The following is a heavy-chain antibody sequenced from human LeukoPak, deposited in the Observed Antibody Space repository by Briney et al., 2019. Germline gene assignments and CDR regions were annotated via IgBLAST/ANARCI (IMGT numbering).Heavy chain of an antibody. CDR3: AREGLYCSGGSCYWYYYYGMDV. CDR2: IIPIFGTA. Sequence: WASVKVSCKASGGTFSSYAISWVRQAPGQGLEWMGGIIPIFGTANYAQKFQGRVTITADESTSTAYMELSSLRSEDTAVYYCAREGLYCSGGSCYWYYYYGMDVWGQGTTVTVFS. D-gene: IGHD2-15*01. J-gene: IGHJ6*02. V-gene: IGHV1-69*13. CDR1: GGTFSSYA.